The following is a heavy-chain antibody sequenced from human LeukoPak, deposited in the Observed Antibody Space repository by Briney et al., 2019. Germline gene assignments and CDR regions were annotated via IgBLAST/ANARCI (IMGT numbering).Heavy chain of an antibody. CDR3: ARGLGSGNYYVY. V-gene: IGHV4-34*01. D-gene: IGHD3-10*01. Sequence: SETLSLTCAVYGGSFSGYYWTWIRQSPGKGLEWIGEINHSGSTNYNPSLKSRVTISVDTSRNQFSLRLTSVTAADTAVYFCARGLGSGNYYVYWGQGTLVTVSS. CDR1: GGSFSGYY. J-gene: IGHJ4*02. CDR2: INHSGST.